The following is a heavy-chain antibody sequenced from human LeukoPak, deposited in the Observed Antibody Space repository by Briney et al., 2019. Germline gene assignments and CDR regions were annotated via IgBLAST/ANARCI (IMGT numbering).Heavy chain of an antibody. Sequence: GGSLRLSCAASGFTVSSNYMSWVRQAPGKGLEWVSVIYSGGSTYYADSMKGRFTISRDNSKNTLYLQMNSLRAEDTAVYYCARVTPGWFGEFYFDYWGQGTLVTVSS. CDR2: IYSGGST. CDR3: ARVTPGWFGEFYFDY. D-gene: IGHD3-10*01. J-gene: IGHJ4*02. CDR1: GFTVSSNY. V-gene: IGHV3-53*01.